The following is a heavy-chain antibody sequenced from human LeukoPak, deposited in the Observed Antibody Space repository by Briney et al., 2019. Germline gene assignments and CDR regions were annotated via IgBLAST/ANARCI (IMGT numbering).Heavy chain of an antibody. CDR2: ITTGRGET. D-gene: IGHD1-26*01. J-gene: IGHJ4*02. Sequence: ASVKVSCKASGYTFTDYALHWVRQAPGQSLEWMGWITTGRGETRYSQEFQRRITFTRDTSASTVYMDLSDLRSEDTAVYYCAKMYGGTYIGNWGQGTLVTVSA. CDR1: GYTFTDYA. V-gene: IGHV1-3*03. CDR3: AKMYGGTYIGN.